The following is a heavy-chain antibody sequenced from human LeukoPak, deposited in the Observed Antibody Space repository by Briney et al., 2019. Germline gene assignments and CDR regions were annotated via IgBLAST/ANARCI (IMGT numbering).Heavy chain of an antibody. D-gene: IGHD5-18*01. Sequence: GGSLRLSCAASGFTFSSYSMNWVRQAPGKGLEWVSYISSTIYYADSVKGRFTISRNNAKNSLYLQMNSLRDEDTAVYYCVRDHGYTYWGQGTLVTVSS. CDR3: VRDHGYTY. J-gene: IGHJ4*02. CDR1: GFTFSSYS. V-gene: IGHV3-48*02. CDR2: ISSTI.